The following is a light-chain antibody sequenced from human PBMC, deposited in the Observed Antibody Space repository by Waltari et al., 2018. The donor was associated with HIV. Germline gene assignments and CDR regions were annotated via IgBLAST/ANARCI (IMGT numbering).Light chain of an antibody. CDR3: CSYTSSSAYVI. CDR2: QVR. CDR1: SSDVGIYNL. J-gene: IGLJ2*01. Sequence: QSAPTQPASVSGSPGQSITISCTGTSSDVGIYNLVSWYQQYPGKAPKLMIYQVRGRPSGVSPRFSGSKSGNTASLTISGLQAEDEADYYCCSYTSSSAYVIFGGGTKLIVL. V-gene: IGLV2-23*02.